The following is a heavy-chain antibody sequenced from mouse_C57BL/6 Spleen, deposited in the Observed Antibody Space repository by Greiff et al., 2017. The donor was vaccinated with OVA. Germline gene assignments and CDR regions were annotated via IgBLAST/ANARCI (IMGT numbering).Heavy chain of an antibody. CDR3: ARGNSNYVFAY. J-gene: IGHJ3*01. V-gene: IGHV3-6*01. CDR2: ISYDGSN. Sequence: DVKLQESGPGLVKPSQSLSLTCSVTGYSITSGYYWNWIRQFPGNKLEWMGYISYDGSNNYNPSLKNRISITRDTSKNQFFLKLNSVTTEDTATYYCARGNSNYVFAYWGQGTLVTVSA. D-gene: IGHD2-5*01. CDR1: GYSITSGYY.